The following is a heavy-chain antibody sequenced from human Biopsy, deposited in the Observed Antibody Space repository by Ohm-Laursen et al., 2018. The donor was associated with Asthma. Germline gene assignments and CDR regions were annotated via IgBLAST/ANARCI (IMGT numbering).Heavy chain of an antibody. D-gene: IGHD4-17*01. CDR1: GYSLTDLS. V-gene: IGHV1-24*01. CDR2: HDHEEGGT. Sequence: ASVKVSCKISGYSLTDLSMHWVRQAPGQGLEWMGGHDHEEGGTVSARRVQGRVTMTEDTSTDTAYMELSSLSSDDTAVYYCASDFPKDYVRYNFQFWGQGTLVTVSS. CDR3: ASDFPKDYVRYNFQF. J-gene: IGHJ4*02.